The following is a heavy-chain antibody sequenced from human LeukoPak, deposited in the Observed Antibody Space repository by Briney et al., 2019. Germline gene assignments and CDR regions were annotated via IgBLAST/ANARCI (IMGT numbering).Heavy chain of an antibody. V-gene: IGHV3-23*01. CDR1: GFTFSRSA. Sequence: RGSLRLSCAASGFTFSRSAMTWVRQGPGTGLEFVASIIYSGGATYYADSVKGRFTISRDNSKNTLYLQMNSLRAEDTALYYCAKDGLYYDGSEHVYYFDSWGQGTLVTVSS. CDR2: IIYSGGAT. CDR3: AKDGLYYDGSEHVYYFDS. D-gene: IGHD3-22*01. J-gene: IGHJ4*02.